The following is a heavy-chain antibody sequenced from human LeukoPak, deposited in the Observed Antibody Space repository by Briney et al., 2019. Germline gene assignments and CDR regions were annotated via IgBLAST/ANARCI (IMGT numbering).Heavy chain of an antibody. V-gene: IGHV3-66*02. J-gene: IGHJ4*02. CDR2: IYSGGST. D-gene: IGHD3-16*01. CDR3: ARTSPTSHFDF. CDR1: GFTVSSNY. Sequence: PGGSLRLSCAASGFTVSSNYMSWVRQAPGKGLEWVSVIYSGGSTYYADSVKGRFTISRDNSKNTLYLQMNSLRAEDTAVYYCARTSPTSHFDFWGQGTLVTVSS.